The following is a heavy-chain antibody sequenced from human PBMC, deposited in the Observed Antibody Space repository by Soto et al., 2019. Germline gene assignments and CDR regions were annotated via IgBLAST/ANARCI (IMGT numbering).Heavy chain of an antibody. CDR1: GFTFTGHY. CDR2: IKPSTGDT. D-gene: IGHD3-10*01. CDR3: TREQMATVTQFNWFDS. Sequence: ASVKVSCKASGFTFTGHYIHWVRQAPGHGLEWMGWIKPSTGDTNYAEKFRGRVTMTRDTSVSTAYMELSSLRSDDTAVYYCTREQMATVTQFNWFDSWGQGSLVTVS. J-gene: IGHJ5*01. V-gene: IGHV1-2*02.